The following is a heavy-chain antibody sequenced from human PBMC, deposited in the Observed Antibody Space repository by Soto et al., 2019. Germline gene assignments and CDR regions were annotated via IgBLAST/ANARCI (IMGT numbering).Heavy chain of an antibody. CDR1: GGTFSSYA. Sequence: ASVKVSCKASGGTFSSYAISWVRQAPGQGLEWMGGIIPIFGTANYAQKFQGRVTITADESTSTAYMELSRLRSDDTAVYYCASLGYCSSTSCSWGFDPWGQGTLVTVSS. V-gene: IGHV1-69*13. D-gene: IGHD2-2*01. J-gene: IGHJ5*02. CDR2: IIPIFGTA. CDR3: ASLGYCSSTSCSWGFDP.